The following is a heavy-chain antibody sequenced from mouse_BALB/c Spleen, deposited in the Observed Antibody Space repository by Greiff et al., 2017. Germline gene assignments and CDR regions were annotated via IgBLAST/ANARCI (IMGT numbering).Heavy chain of an antibody. J-gene: IGHJ4*01. CDR1: GFTFSSYG. CDR3: ARDSDYGYAMDY. V-gene: IGHV5-6-3*01. D-gene: IGHD2-4*01. Sequence: DVMLVESGGGLVQPGGSRKLSCAASGFTFSSYGMSWVRQTPDKRLELVATINSNGGSTYYPDSVKGRFTISRDNAKNTLYLQMSSLKSEDTAMYYCARDSDYGYAMDYWGQGTSVTVSS. CDR2: INSNGGST.